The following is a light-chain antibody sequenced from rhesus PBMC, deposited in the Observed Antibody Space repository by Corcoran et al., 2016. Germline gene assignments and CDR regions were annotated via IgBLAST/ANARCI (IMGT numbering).Light chain of an antibody. CDR1: QSLSNY. CDR3: QQGYSYPLT. Sequence: DIQMTQSPSSLSASVGDRVTITCQASQSLSNYLNWYQQKPGKIPKLLIYRTSTLQRGIPFRFSGSGSGTDFPLTISSLQPEDFATYYCQQGYSYPLTFGGGTKVELK. CDR2: RTS. J-gene: IGKJ4*01. V-gene: IGKV1S9*01.